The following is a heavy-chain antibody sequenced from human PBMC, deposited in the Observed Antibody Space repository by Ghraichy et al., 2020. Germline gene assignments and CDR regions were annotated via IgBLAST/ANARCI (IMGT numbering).Heavy chain of an antibody. D-gene: IGHD3-3*01. CDR3: ARGAGDDFWSGYYYYGMDV. CDR2: MNPNSGNT. Sequence: GESLNISCKASGYTFTSYDINWVRQATGQGLEWMGWMNPNSGNTGYAQKFQGRVTMTRNTSISTAYMELSSLRSEDTAVYYCARGAGDDFWSGYYYYGMDVWGQGTTVTVSS. V-gene: IGHV1-8*01. J-gene: IGHJ6*02. CDR1: GYTFTSYD.